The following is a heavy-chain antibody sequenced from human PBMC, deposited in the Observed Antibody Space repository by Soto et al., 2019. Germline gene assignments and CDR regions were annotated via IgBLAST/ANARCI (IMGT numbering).Heavy chain of an antibody. CDR2: ISGSGGST. J-gene: IGHJ6*02. CDR3: AKDLLLWFDQIGYYGMDV. Sequence: EVQLLESGGGLVQPGGSLRLSCAASGFTFSSYAMSWVRQAPGKGLEWVSAISGSGGSTYYADSVKGRFTISRDNSKNTLYLQMNSLRAEDTAVYYCAKDLLLWFDQIGYYGMDVWGQGNTVTVSS. D-gene: IGHD3-10*01. CDR1: GFTFSSYA. V-gene: IGHV3-23*01.